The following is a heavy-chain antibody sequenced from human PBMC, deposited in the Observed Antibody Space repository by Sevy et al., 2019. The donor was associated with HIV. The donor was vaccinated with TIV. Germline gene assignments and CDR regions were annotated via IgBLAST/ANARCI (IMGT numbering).Heavy chain of an antibody. V-gene: IGHV4-39*01. CDR1: GGSISSSSYY. CDR2: IYYSGST. J-gene: IGHJ4*02. D-gene: IGHD3-16*01. CDR3: ARRLKTSGPYFDY. Sequence: SETLSLTCTVSGGSISSSSYYWGWIRQPPGKGLEWIGGIYYSGSTYYNPSLKSRVTISVDTSKNQFSLKLSSVTAADTAVYYCARRLKTSGPYFDYWGQGTLVTVSS.